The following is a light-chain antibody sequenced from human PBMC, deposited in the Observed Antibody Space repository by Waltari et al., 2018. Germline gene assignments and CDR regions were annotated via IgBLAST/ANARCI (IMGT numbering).Light chain of an antibody. CDR1: RRAVGPYNF. CDR3: CLFVHTGTFGYV. J-gene: IGLJ1*01. Sequence: QSALSQPASVSGSPGQSITISCLGARRAVGPYNFVSWYQQDPGKAPRLIIYEDNKRPSEISDRFSGSKSGSTASLTISGLQPEDEGIYYCCLFVHTGTFGYVFGTGTQVTVL. V-gene: IGLV2-23*02. CDR2: EDN.